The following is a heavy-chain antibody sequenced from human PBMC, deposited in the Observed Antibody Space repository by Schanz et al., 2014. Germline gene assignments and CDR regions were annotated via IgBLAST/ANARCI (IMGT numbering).Heavy chain of an antibody. J-gene: IGHJ6*02. V-gene: IGHV1-69*04. CDR2: FIPLLGVA. Sequence: QVQLVQSGAEVKKPGSSVRVSCKDSGGIFYNHAVSWVRQAPGQGLEWMGRFIPLLGVADYAQKFQGKLTIAADKSTATSYMELTSLRSGDTAVYYCAREPRRIALVRGNIYGMDVWGQGTTVTVSS. D-gene: IGHD3-10*01. CDR1: GGIFYNHA. CDR3: AREPRRIALVRGNIYGMDV.